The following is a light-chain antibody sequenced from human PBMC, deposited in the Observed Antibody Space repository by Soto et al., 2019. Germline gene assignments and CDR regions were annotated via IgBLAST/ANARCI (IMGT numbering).Light chain of an antibody. CDR1: QDIRIS. V-gene: IGKV1-17*03. J-gene: IGKJ2*01. Sequence: DIQMTQSPSAMSASVGDRVTVTCRASQDIRISLAWFQQRPGKVPKRLIYAASSLHSGVPSRFRGSGSGTEFTLTIGSLQPEDSATYYCLQHDSFPYTFGQGTRLEI. CDR3: LQHDSFPYT. CDR2: AAS.